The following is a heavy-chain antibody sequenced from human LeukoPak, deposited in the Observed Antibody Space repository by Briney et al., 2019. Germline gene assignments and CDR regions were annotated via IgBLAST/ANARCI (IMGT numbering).Heavy chain of an antibody. CDR2: IYYSGST. J-gene: IGHJ3*02. D-gene: IGHD4-23*01. Sequence: PSETLSLTCTVSGGSISSGGYYWSWIRQHPGKGLEGIGYIYYSGSTYYNPSLKSRVTISVDTSKNQFSLKLSSVTAADTAVYYCARGVVTPSTGAFDIWGQGTMVTVSS. V-gene: IGHV4-31*03. CDR1: GGSISSGGYY. CDR3: ARGVVTPSTGAFDI.